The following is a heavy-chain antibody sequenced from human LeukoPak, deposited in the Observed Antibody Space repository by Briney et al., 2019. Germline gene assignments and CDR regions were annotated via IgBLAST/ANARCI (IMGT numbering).Heavy chain of an antibody. CDR1: GFTFSGSA. D-gene: IGHD2-15*01. V-gene: IGHV3-73*01. CDR3: TRLPGYCSGGSCYYNYYGMDV. J-gene: IGHJ6*02. Sequence: PGGSLKLSCAASGFTFSGSAMHWVRQASGKGLEWVGRIRSKANSYATAYAASVKGRFTISRDDSKNTAYLQMNSLKTEDTAVYYCTRLPGYCSGGSCYYNYYGMDVWGQGTTVTVSS. CDR2: IRSKANSYAT.